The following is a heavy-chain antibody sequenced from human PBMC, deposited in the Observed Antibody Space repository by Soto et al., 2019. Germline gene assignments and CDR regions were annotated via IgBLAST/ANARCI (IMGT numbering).Heavy chain of an antibody. CDR3: ARAPSRYNWNYVHHNLFDY. D-gene: IGHD1-7*01. J-gene: IGHJ4*02. CDR1: GYTFTSYG. V-gene: IGHV1-18*01. CDR2: ISAYNGNT. Sequence: GASVKVSCKASGYTFTSYGISWVRQAPGQGLEWMGWISAYNGNTNYAQKLQGRVTMTTDTSTSTAYMELRSLRSDDTAVYYCARAPSRYNWNYVHHNLFDYWGQGTLVTVSS.